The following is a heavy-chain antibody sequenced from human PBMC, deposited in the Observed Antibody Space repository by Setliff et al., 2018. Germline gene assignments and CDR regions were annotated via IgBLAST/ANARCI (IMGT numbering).Heavy chain of an antibody. CDR2: INHRGST. Sequence: KASETLSLTCAVYGDSFSDYYWSWIRQPPGKGLEWIEEINHRGSTNYSPSLRSRVTISRDTAKNSVYLQMSSLRVEDSAVYYCATGAWGDLWGQGTLVTVSS. CDR3: ATGAWGDL. CDR1: GDSFSDYY. J-gene: IGHJ4*01. V-gene: IGHV4-34*01. D-gene: IGHD2-21*02.